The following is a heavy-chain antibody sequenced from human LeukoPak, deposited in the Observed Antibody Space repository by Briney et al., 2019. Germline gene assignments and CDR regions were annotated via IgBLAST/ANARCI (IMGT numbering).Heavy chain of an antibody. CDR2: ITGSGGST. CDR1: GFTFSNYG. J-gene: IGHJ4*02. D-gene: IGHD3-16*02. Sequence: QAGGSLRLSCAASGFTFSNYGLSWVRQAPGKGLEWVSGITGSGGSTYYADSVKGRFTISRDNSKNTLYLQMNSLRAEDTAIYYCARDERFLSFLKWGQGTLVTVSS. V-gene: IGHV3-23*01. CDR3: ARDERFLSFLK.